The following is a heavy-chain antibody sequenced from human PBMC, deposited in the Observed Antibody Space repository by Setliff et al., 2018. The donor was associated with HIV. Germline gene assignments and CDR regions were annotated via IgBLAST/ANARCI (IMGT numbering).Heavy chain of an antibody. J-gene: IGHJ4*02. D-gene: IGHD2-15*01. CDR3: AKEVVSALDY. V-gene: IGHV3-21*01. CDR1: GFTFSSYS. Sequence: PGGSLRLSCVVSGFTFSSYSVNWVRQAPGKGLEWVSSITSSGRTFYAASLKGRFTVSIDSANNTLYLQMNSLRAEDTAVYYCAKEVVSALDYWGQGTLVTVSS. CDR2: ITSSGRT.